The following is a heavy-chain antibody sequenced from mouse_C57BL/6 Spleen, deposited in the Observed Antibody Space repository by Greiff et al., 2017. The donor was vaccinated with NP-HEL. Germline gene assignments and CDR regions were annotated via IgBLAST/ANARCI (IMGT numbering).Heavy chain of an antibody. Sequence: QVQLKESGPELVKPGASVKISCKASGYAFSSSWMNWVKQRPGKGLEWIGRIYPGDGDTNYNGKFKGKATLTADKSSSTAYRQLSSLTSEDSAVYFCARHYDFYYAMDYWGQGTSVTVSS. CDR1: GYAFSSSW. CDR3: ARHYDFYYAMDY. V-gene: IGHV1-82*01. J-gene: IGHJ4*01. CDR2: IYPGDGDT. D-gene: IGHD2-4*01.